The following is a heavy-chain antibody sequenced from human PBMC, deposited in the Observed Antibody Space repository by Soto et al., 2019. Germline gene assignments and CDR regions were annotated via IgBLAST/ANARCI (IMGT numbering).Heavy chain of an antibody. CDR1: EFTFSSYA. V-gene: IGHV3-30*18. D-gene: IGHD2-8*01. CDR2: VSNDGSNK. Sequence: QVQLVESGGXVXXXGXSPRLSCAASEFTFSSYAMHWVRQAPGKGLEWVAVVSNDGSNKYYADSVKGRFTISRDNSKNTLNLQMNSLRAEDTAVYYCAKDQSTNSRSYHALDVWGQGTTVTVSS. CDR3: AKDQSTNSRSYHALDV. J-gene: IGHJ6*02.